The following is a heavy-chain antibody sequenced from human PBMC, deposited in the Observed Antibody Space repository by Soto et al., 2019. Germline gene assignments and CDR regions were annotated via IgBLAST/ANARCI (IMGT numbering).Heavy chain of an antibody. V-gene: IGHV3-33*05. Sequence: PGGSLCLSCEVSGLTSSRNCIHWVRPAARKGMEWIAVITNGRNQRHHAESGEARITNSRDNTKNTLYRQMNDLGAEVKSVYYCGRGDDYEANGIFNWGQGTLVTVSS. CDR3: GRGDDYEANGIFN. CDR1: GLTSSRNC. D-gene: IGHD4-17*01. J-gene: IGHJ4*02. CDR2: ITNGRNQR.